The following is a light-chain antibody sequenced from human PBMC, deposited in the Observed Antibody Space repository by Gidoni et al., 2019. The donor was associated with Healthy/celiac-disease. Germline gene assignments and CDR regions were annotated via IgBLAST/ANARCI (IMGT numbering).Light chain of an antibody. CDR2: DVS. CDR3: SSYTSSSIVV. Sequence: QAALTQPASVAGSPGQSITISCTGTSSDVGGYNYVSWYTQHPGKAPKLMIYDVSHRPSGVSTRFSGSKSGTTASLTIFALQAEDEADYYCSSYTSSSIVVFGGGTKLTVL. CDR1: SSDVGGYNY. V-gene: IGLV2-14*01. J-gene: IGLJ2*01.